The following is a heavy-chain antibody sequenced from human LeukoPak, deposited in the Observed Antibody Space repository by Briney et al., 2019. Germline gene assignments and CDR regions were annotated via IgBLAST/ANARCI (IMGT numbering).Heavy chain of an antibody. V-gene: IGHV3-7*01. CDR2: IKQEGSGK. CDR1: GFTFSSYW. D-gene: IGHD6-6*01. J-gene: IGHJ4*02. CDR3: ARGEYSSSSTVDY. Sequence: GGSLRLSCAASGFTFSSYWMGWVRQAPGKGLEWVANIKQEGSGKYYVDSVKGRFTISRINAKNSLYLQMNSLRAEDTAVYYCARGEYSSSSTVDYWGQGTLVTVSA.